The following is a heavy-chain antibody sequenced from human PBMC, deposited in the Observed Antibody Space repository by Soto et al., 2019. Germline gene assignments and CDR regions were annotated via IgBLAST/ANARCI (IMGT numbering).Heavy chain of an antibody. V-gene: IGHV3-23*01. CDR3: AKNQGVELVPLATVNWFDP. CDR2: ISGSGFKK. CDR1: GCHCENFG. D-gene: IGHD1-26*01. J-gene: IGHJ5*02. Sequence: GGSRRHSYAASGCHCENFGVSWVRQAPGKGLEWISSISGSGFKKYYADSLMGRVTISRDKSKSTGYLEVNNLSAEDTAVYHCAKNQGVELVPLATVNWFDPWGQGSVVTGSS.